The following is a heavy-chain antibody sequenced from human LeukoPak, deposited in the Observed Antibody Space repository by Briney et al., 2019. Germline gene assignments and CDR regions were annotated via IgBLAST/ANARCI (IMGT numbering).Heavy chain of an antibody. V-gene: IGHV1-18*01. D-gene: IGHD6-13*01. CDR2: ISAYNGNT. J-gene: IGHJ3*02. CDR1: GYTFTSYG. Sequence: GASVKVSCKASGYTFTSYGISWVRQAPGPGLEWMGWISAYNGNTNYAQKLQGRVTMTTDTSTSTAYMELRSLRSDDTAVYYCGRAGIGVAAPVSFDSWGQGRLVTVSS. CDR3: GRAGIGVAAPVSFDS.